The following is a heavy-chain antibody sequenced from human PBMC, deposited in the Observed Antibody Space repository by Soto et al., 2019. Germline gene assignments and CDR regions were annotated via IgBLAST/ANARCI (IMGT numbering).Heavy chain of an antibody. V-gene: IGHV3-23*01. Sequence: PGGSLRLSCAASGFTVSSNYMSWVRQAPGKGLEWVSAISGSGGSTYYADSVKGRFTISRDNSKNTLYLQMNSLRAGDMAVYYCARSARWLQSRYFDLWGRGTL. CDR2: ISGSGGST. CDR1: GFTVSSNY. CDR3: ARSARWLQSRYFDL. J-gene: IGHJ2*01. D-gene: IGHD5-12*01.